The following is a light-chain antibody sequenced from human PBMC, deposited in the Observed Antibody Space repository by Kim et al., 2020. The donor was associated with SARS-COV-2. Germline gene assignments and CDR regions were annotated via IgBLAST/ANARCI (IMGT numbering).Light chain of an antibody. CDR3: QTWDSTSVV. CDR1: QLGDKY. Sequence: SVSSGQTARITCSGDQLGDKYACWYQQKSGQSPVLVMFQDSKRPSGIPERFSGSNSGNTATLTISGTQAMDEADYYCQTWDSTSVVFGGGTKLTVL. J-gene: IGLJ2*01. V-gene: IGLV3-1*01. CDR2: QDS.